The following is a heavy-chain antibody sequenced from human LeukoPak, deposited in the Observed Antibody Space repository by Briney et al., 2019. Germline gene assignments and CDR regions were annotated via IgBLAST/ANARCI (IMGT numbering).Heavy chain of an antibody. D-gene: IGHD4-17*01. V-gene: IGHV4-30-4*01. J-gene: IGHJ4*02. Sequence: SETLSLTCTVSGGSISSGDYYWSWIRQPPGKGLEWIGYIYYSGSTNYNPSLKSRVTISVDTSKNQFSLKLSSVTAADTAVYYCASGAIDYGDYAGFDYWGQGTLVTVSS. CDR3: ASGAIDYGDYAGFDY. CDR2: IYYSGST. CDR1: GGSISSGDYY.